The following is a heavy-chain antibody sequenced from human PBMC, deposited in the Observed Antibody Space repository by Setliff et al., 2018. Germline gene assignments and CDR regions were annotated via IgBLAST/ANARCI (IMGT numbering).Heavy chain of an antibody. CDR1: SGSINSYY. D-gene: IGHD3-10*01. Sequence: SETLSLTCTVSSGSINSYYWSWVRQSQGKGMEWIGFVHFGGDTNYNPSLKTRVTMSADTSNNQFTLNLRSVTAADTAVYFCARQPSSGAYYNLLPYYFDSWGHGTLVTVSS. V-gene: IGHV4-59*08. J-gene: IGHJ4*01. CDR3: ARQPSSGAYYNLLPYYFDS. CDR2: VHFGGDT.